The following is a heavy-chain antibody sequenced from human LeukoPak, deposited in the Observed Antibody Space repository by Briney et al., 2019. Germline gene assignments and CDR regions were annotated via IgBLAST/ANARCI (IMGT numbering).Heavy chain of an antibody. Sequence: ASETLSLTCTVSGCSISIYYWSWIRQPPGKGLEWIGYIYYSGSTNCNPSVKSRVAMSVDTSKKQFSLKLSSLTAADTAVYYCARGGTAVIAPYAFDIWGQGTMVTVSS. CDR1: GCSISIYY. J-gene: IGHJ3*02. V-gene: IGHV4-59*01. D-gene: IGHD4-23*01. CDR2: IYYSGST. CDR3: ARGGTAVIAPYAFDI.